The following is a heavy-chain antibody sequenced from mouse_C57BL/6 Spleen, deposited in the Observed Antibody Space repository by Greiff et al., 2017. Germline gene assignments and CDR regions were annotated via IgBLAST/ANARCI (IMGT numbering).Heavy chain of an antibody. CDR3: AESSPWYFEV. V-gene: IGHV5-17*01. D-gene: IGHD1-1*01. J-gene: IGHJ1*03. CDR1: GFTFSDYG. Sequence: EVQLLESGAGLVKPGGSLKLSCAASGFTFSDYGMHWVRQAPEKGLEWVAYISSGSSTNYYADTVKGRFTIARDNANNTLFLQMTRLRSEDTAMYYCAESSPWYFEVWGTGTTVTVAS. CDR2: ISSGSSTN.